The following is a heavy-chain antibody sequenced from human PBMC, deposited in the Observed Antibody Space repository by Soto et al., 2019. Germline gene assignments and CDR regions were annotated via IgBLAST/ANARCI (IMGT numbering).Heavy chain of an antibody. CDR2: IHPTGGST. CDR3: ARGSALDT. Sequence: ASVKVSCKASGYTFSDHYLHWVRQAPGQRLEWMGIIHPTGGSTSYAQKFQDRVTMTSDTSTSTVYMELRSLRSDDTAMFYCARGSALDTWGQGTLVTVSS. CDR1: GYTFSDHY. V-gene: IGHV1-46*01. J-gene: IGHJ5*02.